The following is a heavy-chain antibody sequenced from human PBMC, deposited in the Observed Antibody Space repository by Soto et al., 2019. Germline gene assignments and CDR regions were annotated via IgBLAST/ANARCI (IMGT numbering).Heavy chain of an antibody. CDR1: GFTFSGFV. CDR2: IWYDGSHK. J-gene: IGHJ5*02. D-gene: IGHD2-2*02. CDR3: VRGSYCTTTTCYNLGWFAP. Sequence: VQLVESGGGLVQPGGSLRLSCAASGFTFSGFVMQWVRQAPGKGLEWVAVIWYDGSHKYYADSVEGRFTISRDDSKNTLYLQMNNLRVEDTAVYYCVRGSYCTTTTCYNLGWFAPWGQGTLVTVSS. V-gene: IGHV3-33*08.